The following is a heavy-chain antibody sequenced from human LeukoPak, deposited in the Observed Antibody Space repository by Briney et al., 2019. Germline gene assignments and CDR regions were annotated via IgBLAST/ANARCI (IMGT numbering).Heavy chain of an antibody. D-gene: IGHD3-3*01. J-gene: IGHJ4*02. CDR2: IYPGDSDT. CDR3: ARVHREDFRSGYYPDY. Sequence: GESLKISCKGSGYSFASYWIGWVRQMPGKGLEWMGIIYPGDSDTRYSPSFQGQVTISADKSISTAYLQWSSLKASDSAMYYCARVHREDFRSGYYPDYWGQGTLVTVSS. CDR1: GYSFASYW. V-gene: IGHV5-51*01.